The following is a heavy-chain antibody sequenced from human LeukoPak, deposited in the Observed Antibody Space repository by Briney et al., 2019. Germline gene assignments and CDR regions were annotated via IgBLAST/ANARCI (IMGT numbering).Heavy chain of an antibody. D-gene: IGHD1-1*01. Sequence: PGGSLRLSCTASGFSFSTYSMNWVRQAPGKGLEWVSYIVGSSSNIYYADSVKGRFTVSRDNAKNSLYLQMDSLRAEDTAVYHCATDSPETAAFDYWGQGTLVTVSS. CDR3: ATDSPETAAFDY. CDR1: GFSFSTYS. J-gene: IGHJ4*02. CDR2: IVGSSSNI. V-gene: IGHV3-48*04.